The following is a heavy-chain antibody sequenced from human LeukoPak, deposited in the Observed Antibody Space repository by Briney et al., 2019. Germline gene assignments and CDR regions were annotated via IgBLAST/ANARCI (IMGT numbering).Heavy chain of an antibody. CDR1: GFTFSSYG. J-gene: IGHJ5*02. CDR2: IKSKSDGGTT. D-gene: IGHD3-22*01. V-gene: IGHV3-15*01. CDR3: TTDHSTYYDSSGTGSYH. Sequence: PGGSLRLSCAASGFTFSSYGMHWVRQAPGKGLEWVGRIKSKSDGGTTDYAAPVKGRFTISRDDSKNTLYVQMNSLKTEDTAVYYCTTDHSTYYDSSGTGSYHWGQGTLVTVSS.